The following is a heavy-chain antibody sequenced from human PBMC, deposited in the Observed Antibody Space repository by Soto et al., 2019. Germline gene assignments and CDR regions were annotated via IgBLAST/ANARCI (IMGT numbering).Heavy chain of an antibody. CDR2: ITDTGGDA. V-gene: IGHV3-23*01. CDR1: GLTFGSRA. CDR3: ARGSTDSYPGSRIFDF. J-gene: IGHJ4*02. Sequence: VGSLRLSCVASGLTFGSRAMTWVRQAPGEGLQWVSTITDTGGDAKYADSVRGRFVISRDNSKKTLYLQMTSLTAEDSAMYYCARGSTDSYPGSRIFDFWGRGTLVTVSS. D-gene: IGHD3-10*01.